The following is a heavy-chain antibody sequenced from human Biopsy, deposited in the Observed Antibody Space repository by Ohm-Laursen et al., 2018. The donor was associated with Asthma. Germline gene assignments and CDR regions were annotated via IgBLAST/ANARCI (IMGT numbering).Heavy chain of an antibody. J-gene: IGHJ4*02. Sequence: LSLTCAVSGDSIDSGDYSWTWIRQSPGVGLEWIGYIYRNGDTYYNPTLKNRVTISIDRSKNQFSLRLRPVTAADTAVYYCARGWNCGGDCYSLDSWGQGTLVTVSS. D-gene: IGHD2-21*02. CDR3: ARGWNCGGDCYSLDS. CDR1: GDSIDSGDYS. V-gene: IGHV4-30-2*06. CDR2: IYRNGDT.